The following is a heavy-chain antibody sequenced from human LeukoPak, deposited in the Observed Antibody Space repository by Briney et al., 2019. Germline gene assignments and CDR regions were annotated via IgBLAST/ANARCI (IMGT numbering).Heavy chain of an antibody. CDR1: GASISSSNSY. Sequence: PSETLSLTCTVSGASISSSNSYWGWIRQPPGKGLEWIGSIYYSGNTYYNASLKSQVSISIDTSKNQFSLRLTSVTAADTAVYYCARQTGSGLFILPGGQGILVTVSS. V-gene: IGHV4-39*01. CDR3: ARQTGSGLFILP. D-gene: IGHD3/OR15-3a*01. CDR2: IYYSGNT. J-gene: IGHJ4*02.